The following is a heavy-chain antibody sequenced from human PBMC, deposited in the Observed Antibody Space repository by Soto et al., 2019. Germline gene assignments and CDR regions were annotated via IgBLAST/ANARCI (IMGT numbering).Heavy chain of an antibody. V-gene: IGHV3-30*18. D-gene: IGHD3-22*01. CDR3: ANGGKRGRITMIVVVIGFDY. CDR2: ISYDGSNK. J-gene: IGHJ4*02. Sequence: QVQLVESGGGVVQPGRSLRLSCAASGFTFSSYGMHWVRQAPGKGLEWVAVISYDGSNKYYADSVKGRFTISRDNSKNTLYLQMNSLRAEDTAVYYCANGGKRGRITMIVVVIGFDYWGQGSLVTVSS. CDR1: GFTFSSYG.